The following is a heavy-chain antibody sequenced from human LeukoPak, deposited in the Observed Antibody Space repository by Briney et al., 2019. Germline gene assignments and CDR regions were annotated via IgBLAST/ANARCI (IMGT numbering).Heavy chain of an antibody. J-gene: IGHJ6*01. CDR2: IIYDGYYK. V-gene: IGHV3-30*18. D-gene: IGHD3-10*01. CDR3: AKDLITMVRGSAMDG. Sequence: GRSLRLSCAASGFSFNNYGMHWVRQAPGKGLEWVALIIYDGYYKYYADSVKGRFTISRDDSKNTLYLQMNSLRAEDTAIYYCAKDLITMVRGSAMDGRGQGTTVTVSS. CDR1: GFSFNNYG.